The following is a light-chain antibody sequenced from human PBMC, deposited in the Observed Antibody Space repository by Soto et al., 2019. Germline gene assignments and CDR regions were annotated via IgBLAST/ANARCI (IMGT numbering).Light chain of an antibody. CDR3: QQYGSSPPMYA. V-gene: IGKV3-20*01. CDR1: QSVSSSY. CDR2: HAS. Sequence: EIVLTQSPGTLSLSPGERATLSCRASQSVSSSYLAWYQQKPGQAPRLLIYHASSRATGIPDRFSGGGSGTDFTLTISRLEPEDFAVYYCQQYGSSPPMYAFGQGTKLVIK. J-gene: IGKJ2*01.